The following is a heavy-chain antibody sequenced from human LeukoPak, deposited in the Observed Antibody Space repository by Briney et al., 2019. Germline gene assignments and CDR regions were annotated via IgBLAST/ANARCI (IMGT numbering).Heavy chain of an antibody. CDR3: ARKVPGSYYTNGFDP. J-gene: IGHJ5*02. V-gene: IGHV4-59*08. Sequence: SETLSLTCTVSGGSISSYYWSWIRQPPGKRLEWIGYIYYSGSTNDNPTIKSRITISVDTSKNQFSLKLSSVTAADTAVYYCARKVPGSYYTNGFDPWGQGTLVTVSS. D-gene: IGHD3-10*01. CDR1: GGSISSYY. CDR2: IYYSGST.